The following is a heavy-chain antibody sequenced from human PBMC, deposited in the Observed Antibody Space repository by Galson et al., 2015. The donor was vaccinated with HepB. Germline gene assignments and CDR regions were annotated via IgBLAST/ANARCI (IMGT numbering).Heavy chain of an antibody. D-gene: IGHD5-12*01. V-gene: IGHV7-4-1*02. J-gene: IGHJ4*02. Sequence: SVKVSCKGSGYTFTSHGIDWVRQAPGQGLEWLGWVNTKTGNPMYGQDFTGRFVFSLDTSVSTAYLQINSLKTEDTAMYYCVRELLEVASIYFFDHWGQGTPITVAS. CDR3: VRELLEVASIYFFDH. CDR1: GYTFTSHG. CDR2: VNTKTGNP.